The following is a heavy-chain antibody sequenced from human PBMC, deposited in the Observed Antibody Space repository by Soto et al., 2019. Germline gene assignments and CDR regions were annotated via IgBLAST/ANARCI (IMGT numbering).Heavy chain of an antibody. CDR1: GFTFGSYT. J-gene: IGHJ3*02. V-gene: IGHV3-48*02. Sequence: PGGSLRLSCVACGFTFGSYTVNWVRQAPGKCLEWISYISSTGRNIYYAESVKGRFTISRDNDKSSLYLQMNSLRDDDTAVYYCARGPCDSSHIRSDFD. CDR2: ISSTGRNI. CDR3: ARGPCDSSHIRSDFD. D-gene: IGHD3-22*01.